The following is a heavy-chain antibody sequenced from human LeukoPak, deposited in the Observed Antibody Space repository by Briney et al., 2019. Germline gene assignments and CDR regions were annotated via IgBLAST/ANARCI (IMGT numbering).Heavy chain of an antibody. CDR1: GGTFSSYA. CDR2: IIPIFGTA. J-gene: IGHJ4*02. V-gene: IGHV1-69*05. CDR3: AREGQDYDILTGYFDY. D-gene: IGHD3-9*01. Sequence: SVKVSCKASGGTFSSYAISWVRQAPGQGLEWMGRIIPIFGTANYAQKFQGRVTITTDESTSTAYMELSSLRSKDTAVYYCAREGQDYDILTGYFDYWGQGTLVTVSS.